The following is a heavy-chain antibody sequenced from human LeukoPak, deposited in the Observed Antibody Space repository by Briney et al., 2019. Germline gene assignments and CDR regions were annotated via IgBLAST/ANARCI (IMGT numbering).Heavy chain of an antibody. J-gene: IGHJ4*02. D-gene: IGHD4-17*01. Sequence: PGGSLRLSCAASGFTFSNYGMHWVRQAPGKGLEWVSGISGSGGSTYYADSVKGRVTISRDNSKNTLYLQMNSLRAEDTAVYYCAKRGYDHGDSYFDYWGQGTLVTVSS. V-gene: IGHV3-23*01. CDR3: AKRGYDHGDSYFDY. CDR2: ISGSGGST. CDR1: GFTFSNYG.